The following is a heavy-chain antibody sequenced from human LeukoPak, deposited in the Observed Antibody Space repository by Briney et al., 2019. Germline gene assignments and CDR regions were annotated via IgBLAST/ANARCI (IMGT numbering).Heavy chain of an antibody. D-gene: IGHD6-19*01. CDR2: ISGSGGST. V-gene: IGHV3-23*01. Sequence: GGSLRLSCAASGFTFSSYAMSCVRQAPGKGLEWVSAISGSGGSTYYADSVKGRFTISRDNAKNSLYLQMNSLRAEDTAVYYCASGPIAVADGRIDYWGQGTLVTVSS. CDR3: ASGPIAVADGRIDY. CDR1: GFTFSSYA. J-gene: IGHJ4*02.